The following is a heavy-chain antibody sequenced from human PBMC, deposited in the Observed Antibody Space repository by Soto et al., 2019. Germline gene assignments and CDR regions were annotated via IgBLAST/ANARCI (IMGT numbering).Heavy chain of an antibody. CDR3: ARERYQVISDGMDV. V-gene: IGHV1-2*02. D-gene: IGHD2-2*01. CDR2: INPETGGT. Sequence: VQLVQSGADVKTPGASVRVSCKASGYTFTGYSVHWVREAPGQGLEWMGWINPETGGTSYAQKFQGRVTLSRDTSINTAYLELSRPRFDDAAVYFCARERYQVISDGMDVWGQGTTVTVSS. J-gene: IGHJ6*02. CDR1: GYTFTGYS.